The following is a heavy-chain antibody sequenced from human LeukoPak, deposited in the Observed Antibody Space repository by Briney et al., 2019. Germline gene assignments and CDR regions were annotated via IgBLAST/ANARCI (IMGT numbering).Heavy chain of an antibody. CDR3: AVAQLLGEWLLPGYAFDI. D-gene: IGHD3-3*01. V-gene: IGHV3-30*04. Sequence: PGGSLRLSCAASGFTFSTYAMHWVRQAPGKGLEWVAVISYDGSNKYYADSVKGRFTISRDNSKNTLYLQMNSLRAEDTAVYYCAVAQLLGEWLLPGYAFDIWGQGTMVTVSS. J-gene: IGHJ3*02. CDR2: ISYDGSNK. CDR1: GFTFSTYA.